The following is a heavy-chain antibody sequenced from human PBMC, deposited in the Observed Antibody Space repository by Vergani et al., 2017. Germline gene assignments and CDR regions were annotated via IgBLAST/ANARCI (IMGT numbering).Heavy chain of an antibody. CDR2: IYYSGST. D-gene: IGHD3-22*01. CDR3: AILVYYYDSSGYSIYYFDY. Sequence: QLQLQESGPGLVKPSETLSLTCTVSGGSISSSSYYWGWIRQPPGKGLEWIGSIYYSGSTYYNPSLKSRVTISVDTSKNQSSLKLSSVTASDTAVYYCAILVYYYDSSGYSIYYFDYWGQGTLVTVSS. J-gene: IGHJ4*02. CDR1: GGSISSSSYY. V-gene: IGHV4-39*07.